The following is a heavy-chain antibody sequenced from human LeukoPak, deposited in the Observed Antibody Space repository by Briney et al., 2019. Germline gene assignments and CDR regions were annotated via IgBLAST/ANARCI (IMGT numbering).Heavy chain of an antibody. J-gene: IGHJ4*02. D-gene: IGHD6-19*01. CDR2: SSWNSGSI. V-gene: IGHV3-9*01. CDR1: GFTFDDYA. CDR3: AKGGRRQWGNFDF. Sequence: GRSLRLSCAASGFTFDDYAMHWVRQAPGKGLEWVSGSSWNSGSIGYADSVKGRFTISRDNAKNSLNMQMNSLRAEDTAFYYCAKGGRRQWGNFDFWGQGILVAVSS.